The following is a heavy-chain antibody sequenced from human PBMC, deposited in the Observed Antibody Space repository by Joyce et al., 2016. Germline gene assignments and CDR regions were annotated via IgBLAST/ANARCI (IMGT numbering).Heavy chain of an antibody. CDR3: AGPGTADGFDV. CDR2: ISHDSSNE. J-gene: IGHJ3*01. CDR1: GFTFGLFS. V-gene: IGHV3-30*03. Sequence: QMQLVASGGGVVQPGRSLRLSCAASGFTFGLFSMHWVRQAPGKGLKWVAVISHDSSNEYYGDSVKGRFTISRDNSMNTFDLQMNSVRPEDTAVYYCAGPGTADGFDVWGQGTMVTVSS.